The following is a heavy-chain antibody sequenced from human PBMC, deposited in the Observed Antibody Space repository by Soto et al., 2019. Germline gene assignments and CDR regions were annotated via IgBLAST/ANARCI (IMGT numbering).Heavy chain of an antibody. J-gene: IGHJ4*02. Sequence: SETLSLTCNVSGGSINSGADYWNWIRQSPGKGLEWIGYIYYTGNTYYNPSLRSRLTISVDTSKNHFSLKLTSVTAADTAVYYCARGCGAGDCFFDYWGPGTLVTVSS. D-gene: IGHD2-21*02. CDR1: GGSINSGADY. CDR3: ARGCGAGDCFFDY. V-gene: IGHV4-30-4*01. CDR2: IYYTGNT.